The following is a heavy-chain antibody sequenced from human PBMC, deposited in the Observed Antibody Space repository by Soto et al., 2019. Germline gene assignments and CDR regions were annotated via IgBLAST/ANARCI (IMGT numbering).Heavy chain of an antibody. V-gene: IGHV1-69*13. CDR3: ARQRYSSSWYSNYYYGMDV. D-gene: IGHD6-13*01. CDR2: IIPIFGTA. J-gene: IGHJ6*02. CDR1: GGTFSSYA. Sequence: SVKVSCKASGGTFSSYAISWVRQAPGQGLEWMGGIIPIFGTANYAQKFQGRVTITADESTSTAYMELSSLKASDTAMYYCARQRYSSSWYSNYYYGMDVWGQGTTVTVSS.